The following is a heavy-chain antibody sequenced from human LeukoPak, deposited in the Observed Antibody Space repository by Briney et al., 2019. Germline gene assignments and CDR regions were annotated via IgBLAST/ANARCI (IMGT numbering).Heavy chain of an antibody. D-gene: IGHD6-19*01. CDR3: ATGAGCGY. J-gene: IGHJ4*02. CDR1: GFTFSSYW. V-gene: IGHV3-7*03. Sequence: PGGSLRLSCAASGFTFSSYWMTWVRQALGKGLEWVASIKQDGSERNYVDSVKGRFTISRDNAKNSLYLQMNTLRDEDTAVYYCATGAGCGYWGQGTLVTVSS. CDR2: IKQDGSER.